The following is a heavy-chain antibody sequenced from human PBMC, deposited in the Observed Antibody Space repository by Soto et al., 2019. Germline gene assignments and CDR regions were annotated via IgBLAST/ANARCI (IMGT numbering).Heavy chain of an antibody. CDR2: IYSGGST. CDR3: ARGRRYCSSTSCYTGDYYYYGMDV. V-gene: IGHV3-53*01. CDR1: GFTVSSNY. J-gene: IGHJ6*02. Sequence: GGSLRLSCAASGFTVSSNYMSWVRQAPGKGLEWVSVIYSGGSTYYADSVKGRFTISRDNSKNTLYLQMNSLRAEDTAVYYCARGRRYCSSTSCYTGDYYYYGMDVWGQGTTVTVS. D-gene: IGHD2-2*02.